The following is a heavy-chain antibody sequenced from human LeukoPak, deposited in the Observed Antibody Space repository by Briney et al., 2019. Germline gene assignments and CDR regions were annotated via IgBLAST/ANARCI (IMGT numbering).Heavy chain of an antibody. J-gene: IGHJ5*02. D-gene: IGHD4-17*01. V-gene: IGHV1-18*01. Sequence: ASEKVSCKDSGYTFTNYGISWVRQAPGQGLEWMGWISAYNGNTNDAQKLQGRVTMTADTSTSTAYMELRSLRSDDTAVYYCAREEDYGDYVDWFDPWGQGTLVTVSS. CDR3: AREEDYGDYVDWFDP. CDR2: ISAYNGNT. CDR1: GYTFTNYG.